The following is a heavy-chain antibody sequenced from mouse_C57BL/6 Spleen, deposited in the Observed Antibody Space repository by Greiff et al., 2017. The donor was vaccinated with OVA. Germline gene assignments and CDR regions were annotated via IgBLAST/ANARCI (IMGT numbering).Heavy chain of an antibody. J-gene: IGHJ3*01. D-gene: IGHD1-1*01. CDR1: GYTFTSYW. Sequence: QVQLQQPGAELVKPGASVKMSCKASGYTFTSYWITWVKQRPGQALEWIGDIYPGIGSTNYNEKFKSKATLTVDTSSSTAYMQLSSLTSEDSAVYYCARSDYYGSSLFAYWGQGTLVTVSA. CDR2: IYPGIGST. CDR3: ARSDYYGSSLFAY. V-gene: IGHV1-55*01.